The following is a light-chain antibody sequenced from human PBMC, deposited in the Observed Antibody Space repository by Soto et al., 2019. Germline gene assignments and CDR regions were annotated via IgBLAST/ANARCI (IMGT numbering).Light chain of an antibody. CDR1: QTVGTTY. Sequence: EVVLAQSPCTLSLSPGERATLSCRASQTVGTTYLAWYQQKPGQAPRLLIYGASNRATGIPDRFSGSGSGTDFTLTISRLEPEDFAVYYCQQYGSSGTFGQGTKVDIK. CDR2: GAS. V-gene: IGKV3-20*01. J-gene: IGKJ1*01. CDR3: QQYGSSGT.